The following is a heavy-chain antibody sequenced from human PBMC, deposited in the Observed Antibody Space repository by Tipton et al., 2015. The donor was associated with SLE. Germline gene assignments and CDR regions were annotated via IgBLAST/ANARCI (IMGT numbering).Heavy chain of an antibody. D-gene: IGHD3-22*01. CDR1: GYSISSGYY. V-gene: IGHV4-38-2*02. CDR3: AREAMIVVGPNAFDI. CDR2: IYHSGST. Sequence: TLSLTCAVSGYSISSGYYWGWIRQPPGKGLEWIGSIYHSGSTYYNPSLKSRVTISVDTSKNQFSLKLSSVTAADTAVYYCAREAMIVVGPNAFDIWGQGTMVTVSS. J-gene: IGHJ3*02.